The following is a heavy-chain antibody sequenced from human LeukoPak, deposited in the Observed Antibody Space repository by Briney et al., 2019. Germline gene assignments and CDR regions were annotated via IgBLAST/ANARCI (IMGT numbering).Heavy chain of an antibody. CDR1: GGSISSGDYY. CDR3: ARESSGEYYFDY. J-gene: IGHJ4*02. CDR2: IYYSGST. V-gene: IGHV4-30-4*01. Sequence: SQTLSLTCTVSGGSISSGDYYWSWSRQPPGKGLEWIGYIYYSGSTYYNPSLKGRVTISVDTSKNQFSLKLSSVTAADTAVYYCARESSGEYYFDYWGQGTLVTVSS. D-gene: IGHD3-10*01.